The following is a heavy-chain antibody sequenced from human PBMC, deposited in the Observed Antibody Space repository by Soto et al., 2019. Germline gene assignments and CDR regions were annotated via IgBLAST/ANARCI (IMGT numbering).Heavy chain of an antibody. D-gene: IGHD6-6*01. Sequence: EVHLVETGGGLIQPGGSLRLSCAASGLSVSSSDMSWVRQASGQGLEWVSVIYSGGSTHDADSVKGRFTISRDNSKNTVHLQMNSLRVDDTAVDLCSTSSRNEYHFAMDAWGQGTTVIVSS. V-gene: IGHV3-53*02. J-gene: IGHJ6*02. CDR3: STSSRNEYHFAMDA. CDR1: GLSVSSSD. CDR2: IYSGGST.